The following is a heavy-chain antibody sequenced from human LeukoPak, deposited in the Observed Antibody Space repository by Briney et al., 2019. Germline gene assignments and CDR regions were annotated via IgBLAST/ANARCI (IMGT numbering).Heavy chain of an antibody. V-gene: IGHV4-30-2*01. J-gene: IGHJ3*02. CDR1: GGSISSGGSS. CDR2: IYHSGST. Sequence: SETLSLTCVVPGGSISSGGSSWSWIRQPPGKGLEWIGYIYHSGSTYYNPSLKSRVTIPVDRSKNQFSLNLSSVTAADTAVYYCARVISDSTDAFDIWGQGTMVTVSS. D-gene: IGHD3-3*02. CDR3: ARVISDSTDAFDI.